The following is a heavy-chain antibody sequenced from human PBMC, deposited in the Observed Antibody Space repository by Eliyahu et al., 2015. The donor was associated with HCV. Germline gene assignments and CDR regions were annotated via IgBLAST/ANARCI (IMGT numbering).Heavy chain of an antibody. D-gene: IGHD5-12*01. V-gene: IGHV3-9*01. CDR1: GFTFDDYA. CDR2: ISWNSGSI. J-gene: IGHJ1*01. Sequence: EVQLVESGGGLVQPGRSLRLXCAASGFTFDDYAMHWVRQAPGKGLEWVSGISWNSGSIGYADSVKGRFTISRDNAKNSLYLQMNSLRAEDTALYYCAKDMKAGWLRFTGDLTHWGQGTLVTVSS. CDR3: AKDMKAGWLRFTGDLTH.